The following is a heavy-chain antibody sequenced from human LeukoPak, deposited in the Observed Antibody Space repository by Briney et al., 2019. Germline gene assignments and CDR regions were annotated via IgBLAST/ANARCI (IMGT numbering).Heavy chain of an antibody. J-gene: IGHJ6*03. Sequence: ASVKVSCKASSYTFTNYAFTWVRQAPGQGLEWMGWISAYNGNTNYAQKLQGRVTMTTDTSTSTAYMELRSLRSDDTAVYYCARDQAQGVLRYFDWLSRDYYYYMDVRGKGTTVTISS. CDR1: SYTFTNYA. CDR3: ARDQAQGVLRYFDWLSRDYYYYMDV. V-gene: IGHV1-18*01. D-gene: IGHD3-9*01. CDR2: ISAYNGNT.